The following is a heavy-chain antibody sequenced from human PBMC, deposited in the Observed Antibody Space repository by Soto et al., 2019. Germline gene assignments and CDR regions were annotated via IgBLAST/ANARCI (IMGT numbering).Heavy chain of an antibody. D-gene: IGHD3-10*01. CDR2: INAGNGNT. V-gene: IGHV1-3*01. J-gene: IGHJ5*02. CDR3: ARVWFGAFVSWFDP. Sequence: GASVKVSCKASGYTLTSYAMHWVRHAPGKRLEWMGWINAGNGNTKYLQKFQGRVTITRDTSASTAYMELSSLRSEDTAVYYCARVWFGAFVSWFDPWGQGTLVTVSS. CDR1: GYTLTSYA.